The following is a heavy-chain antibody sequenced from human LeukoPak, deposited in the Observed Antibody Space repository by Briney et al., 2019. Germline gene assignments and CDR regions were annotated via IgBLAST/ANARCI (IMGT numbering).Heavy chain of an antibody. CDR3: ARGAYDFWSGYSLRFDY. CDR1: GGSISSYY. J-gene: IGHJ4*02. CDR2: IYASGNT. Sequence: PSETLSLTCTVSGGSISSYYWSWVRQPAGKGLEWVGRIYASGNTNYNPSLKGRVTMTVDTSKNQFSLNLSSVTAADTAVYYCARGAYDFWSGYSLRFDYWGQGTLVTVSS. V-gene: IGHV4-4*07. D-gene: IGHD3-3*01.